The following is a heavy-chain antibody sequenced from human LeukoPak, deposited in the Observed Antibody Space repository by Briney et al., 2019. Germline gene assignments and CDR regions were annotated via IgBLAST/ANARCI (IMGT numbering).Heavy chain of an antibody. CDR2: ISSDGSST. J-gene: IGHJ4*02. V-gene: IGHV3-74*03. CDR3: ARDQRVTGRPDIDY. D-gene: IGHD6-6*01. CDR1: GFTFRNHW. Sequence: PGGSLRLSCAASGFTFRNHWMHWVRQTPGKGLLWVSSISSDGSSTTYADSVKGRFTISRDNAKNTLYLQMNNLRAEDTAMYYCARDQRVTGRPDIDYWGQGTLVIVSS.